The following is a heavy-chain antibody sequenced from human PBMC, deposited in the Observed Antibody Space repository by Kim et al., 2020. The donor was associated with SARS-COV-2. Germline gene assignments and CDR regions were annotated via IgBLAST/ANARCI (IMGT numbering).Heavy chain of an antibody. CDR1: GGSFSGYY. CDR3: ARGQKLTVTPSLWSYSRGATWFDP. V-gene: IGHV4-34*01. CDR2: VNNSGSS. J-gene: IGHJ5*02. Sequence: SETLSLTFAVYGGSFSGYYWSWIRQPPGKGLEWIGEVNNSGSSNYNSALKSRVTISVDTSKNQFSLKLNSVTAADTAVYYCARGQKLTVTPSLWSYSRGATWFDPWGPGVLVTVSS. D-gene: IGHD4-17*01.